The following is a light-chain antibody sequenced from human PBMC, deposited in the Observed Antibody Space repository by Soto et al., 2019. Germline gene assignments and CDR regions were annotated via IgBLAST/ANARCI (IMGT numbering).Light chain of an antibody. J-gene: IGKJ1*01. CDR2: GAS. CDR3: LQYGTFPRT. Sequence: IVLTHSPAILAFSPLDGADLXSRASQSISSSYLAWYQHKPGQAPRLLIHGASSRVTGIPDRFSGSGSGTDFTLTISRLEPEDFAVYYCLQYGTFPRTFGQGTKV. CDR1: QSISSSY. V-gene: IGKV3-20*01.